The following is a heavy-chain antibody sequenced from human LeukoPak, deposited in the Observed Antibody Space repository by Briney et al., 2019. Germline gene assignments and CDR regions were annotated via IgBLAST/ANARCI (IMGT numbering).Heavy chain of an antibody. Sequence: GGSLRLSCEASGFTFSNYWMSWVRQAPGKGLEWVANIKHDGSEDHYVDSVRGRFTISRDNAKNTLYLQMNSLRAEDTAVYYCARVIGWDEPFDIWGQGTMVTVSS. D-gene: IGHD1-26*01. V-gene: IGHV3-7*01. CDR2: IKHDGSED. CDR3: ARVIGWDEPFDI. CDR1: GFTFSNYW. J-gene: IGHJ3*02.